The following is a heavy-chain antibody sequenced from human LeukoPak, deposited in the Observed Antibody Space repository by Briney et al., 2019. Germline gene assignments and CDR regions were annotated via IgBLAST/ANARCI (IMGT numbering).Heavy chain of an antibody. CDR3: AKEVGGYDFWSGYYSRYFDY. CDR1: GFTFSSYA. CDR2: ISYDGSNK. Sequence: GGSLRLSCAASGFTFSSYAMHWVRQAPGKGLEWVAVISYDGSNKYYADSVKGRFTISRDNSKNTLYLQMNSLRAEDTAVYYCAKEVGGYDFWSGYYSRYFDYWGQGTLVTVSS. D-gene: IGHD3-3*01. V-gene: IGHV3-30-3*01. J-gene: IGHJ4*02.